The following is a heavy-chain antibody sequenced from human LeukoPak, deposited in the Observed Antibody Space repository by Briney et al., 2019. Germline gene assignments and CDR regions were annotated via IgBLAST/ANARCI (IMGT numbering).Heavy chain of an antibody. CDR3: ARGYEVADY. Sequence: SETLSLTCTVSGGSISSGDYYWSWIRQPPGKGLEWLGYIYYSGSTYYNPSLKSRVSISVDTPKNQFSLKLSSVTAADTAVYYCARGYEVADYWGQGTLVTVSS. J-gene: IGHJ4*02. CDR2: IYYSGST. CDR1: GGSISSGDYY. V-gene: IGHV4-30-4*01. D-gene: IGHD5-12*01.